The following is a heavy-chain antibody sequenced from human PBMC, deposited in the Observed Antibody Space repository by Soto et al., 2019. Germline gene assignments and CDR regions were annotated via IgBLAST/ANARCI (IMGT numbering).Heavy chain of an antibody. J-gene: IGHJ3*02. CDR3: TTVTIVLVPAAMSVVDI. Sequence: SVSNAWMNWVRQAPGKGLEWVGRIKSKTAGGTTDYPAPVKGRFTISRDDSKNTLYLQMNSLKTEDTAVYYCTTVTIVLVPAAMSVVDIWGQGTMVTVSS. V-gene: IGHV3-15*07. CDR2: IKSKTAGGTT. D-gene: IGHD2-2*01. CDR1: SVSNAW.